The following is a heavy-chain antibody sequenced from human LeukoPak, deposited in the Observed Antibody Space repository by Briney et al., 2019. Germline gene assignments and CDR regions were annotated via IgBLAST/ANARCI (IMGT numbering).Heavy chain of an antibody. Sequence: GESLKISCQGFGYSFTSYWFGWVGQVPGKGLEGMGIIWHDDSEKRYSPSFQGQVTISADKSISTSYLQWSSLKASDTAMYYCARQGKDGYRVVDYWGQRTLVTVS. D-gene: IGHD5-24*01. CDR3: ARQGKDGYRVVDY. CDR2: IWHDDSEK. J-gene: IGHJ4*02. CDR1: GYSFTSYW. V-gene: IGHV5-51*01.